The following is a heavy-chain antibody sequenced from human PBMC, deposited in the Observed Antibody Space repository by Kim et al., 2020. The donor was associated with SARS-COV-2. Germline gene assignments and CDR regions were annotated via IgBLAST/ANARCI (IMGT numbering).Heavy chain of an antibody. CDR1: GFTFSIYG. D-gene: IGHD2-15*01. V-gene: IGHV3-30*12. CDR3: AREGGYCSGGNCYSGYLDY. Sequence: GGSLRLSCAASGFTFSIYGIHWVRQAPGKGLEWVAVIAYDGRNKYYADSVKGRFTISRDNSKNTLYLEMNSLRLEDTAVYYCAREGGYCSGGNCYSGYLDYWGRGTLVTVSS. J-gene: IGHJ4*02. CDR2: IAYDGRNK.